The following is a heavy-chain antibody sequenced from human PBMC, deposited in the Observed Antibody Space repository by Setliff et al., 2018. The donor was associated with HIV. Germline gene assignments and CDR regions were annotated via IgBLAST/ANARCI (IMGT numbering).Heavy chain of an antibody. CDR1: GYNFVNLG. CDR2: ISAYNGNT. V-gene: IGHV1-18*01. D-gene: IGHD2-15*01. J-gene: IGHJ3*02. Sequence: ASVKVSCKAPGYNFVNLGIAWVRQAPGQGLEWMGWISAYNGNTNYAQKLQGRVTMTTDTSTSTAYMELRSLRSDDTAVYYCARDVGNLIVVVAVDAFDIWGQGTMVTVSS. CDR3: ARDVGNLIVVVAVDAFDI.